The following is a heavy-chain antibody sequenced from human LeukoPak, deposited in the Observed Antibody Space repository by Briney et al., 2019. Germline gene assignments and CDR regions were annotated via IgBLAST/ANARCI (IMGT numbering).Heavy chain of an antibody. CDR1: GGSISTSSYY. D-gene: IGHD6-13*01. J-gene: IGHJ5*02. CDR3: ARHVSSWYGFTLGRNWFDP. V-gene: IGHV4-39*01. CDR2: INHSGST. Sequence: KTSETLSLTCTASGGSISTSSYYWGWIRQPPGKGLEWIGEINHSGSTNYNPSLKSRVTISVDTSKNQFSLKLSSVTAADTAVYYCARHVSSWYGFTLGRNWFDPWGQGTLVTVSS.